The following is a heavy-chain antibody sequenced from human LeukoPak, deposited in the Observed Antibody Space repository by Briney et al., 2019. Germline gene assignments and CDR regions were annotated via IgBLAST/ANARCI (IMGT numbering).Heavy chain of an antibody. CDR3: ARVLENTYDFWSGYYTGTFDY. CDR2: ISYDGSSK. CDR1: GFTFSSYG. J-gene: IGHJ4*02. V-gene: IGHV3-30*03. D-gene: IGHD3-3*01. Sequence: GGSLRLSCAASGFTFSSYGMHWVRQAPGKGLEWVAVISYDGSSKYYADSVKGRFTISRDNSKNTLYLQMNSLRAEDTAVYYCARVLENTYDFWSGYYTGTFDYWGQGTLVTVSS.